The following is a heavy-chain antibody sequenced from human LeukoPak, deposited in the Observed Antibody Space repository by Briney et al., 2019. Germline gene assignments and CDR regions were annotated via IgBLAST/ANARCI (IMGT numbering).Heavy chain of an antibody. CDR1: GGTFSSYA. Sequence: GASVKVSCKASGGTFSSYAISWVRQAPGQGLEWMGGIIPIFGTANYAQKFQVRVTITTDESTSTAYMELSSLRSEDTAVYYCARGGYYYDSSGYYHFDYWGQGTLVTVSS. CDR3: ARGGYYYDSSGYYHFDY. V-gene: IGHV1-69*05. D-gene: IGHD3-22*01. CDR2: IIPIFGTA. J-gene: IGHJ4*02.